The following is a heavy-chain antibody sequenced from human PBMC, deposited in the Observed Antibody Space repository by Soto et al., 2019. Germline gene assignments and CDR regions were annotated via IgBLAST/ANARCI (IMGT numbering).Heavy chain of an antibody. CDR3: ARGDCVGCTCSSLAASFSYCVDV. CDR1: GFTFSNDW. V-gene: IGHV3-74*02. CDR2: INSDGSVS. J-gene: IGHJ6*04. D-gene: IGHD2-15*01. Sequence: EVQLVESGGGLVQPGGSLRLSCAASGFTFSNDWLYWVRQAHGKGLEWVSRINSDGSVSSYADSVQGRLNNSRDNVKKPLYMQIDSMRAEYTAVYYCARGDCVGCTCSSLAASFSYCVDVWGKGTTVTVFS.